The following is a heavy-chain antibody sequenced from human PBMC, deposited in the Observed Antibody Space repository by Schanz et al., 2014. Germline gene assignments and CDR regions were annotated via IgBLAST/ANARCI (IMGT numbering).Heavy chain of an antibody. D-gene: IGHD2-15*01. V-gene: IGHV3-23*01. CDR1: GFTFSSYA. Sequence: EVQLLESGGGLVQPGGSLRLSCAASGFTFSSYAMSWVRQAPGKGLEWVSALSGSGGSTYYADSVKGRFTISRDNSKNTLYLQMNSLRAEDMAVYYCAKGMGYCSGGACYDYYYYGLDVWGQGTTVTVSS. J-gene: IGHJ6*02. CDR3: AKGMGYCSGGACYDYYYYGLDV. CDR2: LSGSGGST.